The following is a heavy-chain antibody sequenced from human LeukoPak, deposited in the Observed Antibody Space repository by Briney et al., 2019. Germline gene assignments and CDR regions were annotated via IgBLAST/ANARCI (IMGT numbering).Heavy chain of an antibody. CDR3: ARDRDGPDY. CDR2: ISYDGINI. Sequence: GGSLRLSCSASGFTFSTYAMHWVRQAPGKGLEWVALISYDGINIYYADSVKGRFTISRGNSKNTLYLQMNSLRAEDTAVYYCARDRDGPDYWGQGTLVTVSS. D-gene: IGHD5-24*01. V-gene: IGHV3-30-3*01. J-gene: IGHJ4*02. CDR1: GFTFSTYA.